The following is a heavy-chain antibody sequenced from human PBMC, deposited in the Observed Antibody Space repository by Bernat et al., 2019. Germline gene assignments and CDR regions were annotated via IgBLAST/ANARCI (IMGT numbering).Heavy chain of an antibody. CDR2: IDGDGSR. CDR3: VRESHQSGWV. J-gene: IGHJ4*02. D-gene: IGHD6-19*01. V-gene: IGHV3-66*01. Sequence: EVQLVESGGGLVQPGGSLKVSCAASGLTIANIDMRWVRQAPGKGLEWVSHIDGDGSRYYAASVKGRFTISRDNSQNAIFLQMNSLRVEDTAVYYCVRESHQSGWVWGRGTLVTVSP. CDR1: GLTIANID.